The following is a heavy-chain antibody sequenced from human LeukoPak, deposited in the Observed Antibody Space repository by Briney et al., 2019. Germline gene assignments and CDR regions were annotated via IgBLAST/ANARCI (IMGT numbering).Heavy chain of an antibody. CDR1: GFTVSSNY. CDR2: IYSGGST. CDR3: ARAAAAAGILFDY. J-gene: IGHJ4*02. D-gene: IGHD6-13*01. Sequence: GGSLRLSCAASGFTVSSNYMSWVRQAPGKGLEWVSVIYSGGSTYYADSVKGRFTISRDNSKNTLYLQMNSLRAEDTAVYYCARAAAAAGILFDYWGQGTLVTVSS. V-gene: IGHV3-53*01.